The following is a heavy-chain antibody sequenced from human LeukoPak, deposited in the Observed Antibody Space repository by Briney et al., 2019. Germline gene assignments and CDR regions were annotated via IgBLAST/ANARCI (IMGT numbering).Heavy chain of an antibody. D-gene: IGHD4-17*01. CDR1: GGSISSGGYY. Sequence: SQTLSLTCTVSGGSISSGGYYWSWIRQPPGKGLEWIGYIYYNGNTYYNPSLKSRVTISVDTSKNQFTLKLSSVTAADTAVYYCARAPAGDYADYWGQGTLIPVSS. CDR2: IYYNGNT. CDR3: ARAPAGDYADY. V-gene: IGHV4-31*03. J-gene: IGHJ4*02.